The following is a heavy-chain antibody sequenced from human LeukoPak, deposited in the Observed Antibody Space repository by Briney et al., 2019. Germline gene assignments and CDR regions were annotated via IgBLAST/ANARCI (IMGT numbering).Heavy chain of an antibody. CDR1: GYTFTGYY. V-gene: IGHV1-2*02. J-gene: IGHJ4*02. Sequence: GASVKVSCKASGYTFTGYYMHWVRQAPGQGLEWMGWINPNSGGTNYAQKFQGRVTMTRDTSISTAYMELSRLRSDDTAVYYCARDSGGSYATVRFDYWGQGTLVTVSS. CDR3: ARDSGGSYATVRFDY. D-gene: IGHD1-26*01. CDR2: INPNSGGT.